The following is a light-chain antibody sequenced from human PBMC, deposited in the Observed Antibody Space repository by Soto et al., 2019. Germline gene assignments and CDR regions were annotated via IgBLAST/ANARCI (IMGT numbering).Light chain of an antibody. CDR1: QSISSW. CDR2: KAS. J-gene: IGKJ1*01. CDR3: QQDNSFPRT. V-gene: IGKV1-5*03. Sequence: DIQMTQSPTTLSASLSDRVAITCRASQSISSWWAWYQQKPGKAPKLLIYKASTLKSGVPSRFSGSGSGTDFTLTISSLQPEDFATYYCQQDNSFPRTFGHGTKVDIK.